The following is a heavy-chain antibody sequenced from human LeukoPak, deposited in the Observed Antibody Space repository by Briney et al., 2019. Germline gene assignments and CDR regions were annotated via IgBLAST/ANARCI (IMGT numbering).Heavy chain of an antibody. D-gene: IGHD1-7*01. CDR1: GFTFSSYW. CDR2: LNSDGSST. J-gene: IGHJ4*02. CDR3: ARASNRNSINFDY. Sequence: GGSLRLSCAASGFTFSSYWMHWVRQAPGKGLVWVSRLNSDGSSTSYADSVKGRFTISRDNAETTLHLQMNNLSAEDTAVYYCARASNRNSINFDYWGQGALVTVS. V-gene: IGHV3-74*01.